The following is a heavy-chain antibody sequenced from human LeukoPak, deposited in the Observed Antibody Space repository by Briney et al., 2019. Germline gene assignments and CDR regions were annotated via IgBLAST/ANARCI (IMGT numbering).Heavy chain of an antibody. CDR3: AREGRRMETAGNDY. V-gene: IGHV3-21*01. J-gene: IGHJ4*02. Sequence: PGGSLRLSCAASGFTFSSYSMNWVRQAPGKGLEWVSSISSSSSYIYYADSVKGRFTISRDNAKNSLYLQMNSLRAEDTAVYYCAREGRRMETAGNDYWGQGTLVTVSS. CDR2: ISSSSSYI. D-gene: IGHD2-15*01. CDR1: GFTFSSYS.